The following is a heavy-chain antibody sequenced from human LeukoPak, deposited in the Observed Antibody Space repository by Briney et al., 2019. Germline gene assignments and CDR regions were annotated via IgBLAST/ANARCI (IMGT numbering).Heavy chain of an antibody. J-gene: IGHJ4*02. D-gene: IGHD2-15*01. CDR1: GLTFSSYG. Sequence: PGGSLRLSCAASGLTFSSYGMHWVRQAPGKGPEWVAVISYDGSNEYYADSVRGRFTISRDNSKNTVYLQMNSLRPEDTAVYYCASDRAYCSGGSCYSGLDYWGQGTLVTVSS. CDR2: ISYDGSNE. CDR3: ASDRAYCSGGSCYSGLDY. V-gene: IGHV3-30-3*01.